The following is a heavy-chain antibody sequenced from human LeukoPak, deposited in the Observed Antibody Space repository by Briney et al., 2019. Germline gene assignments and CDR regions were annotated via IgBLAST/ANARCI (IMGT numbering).Heavy chain of an antibody. D-gene: IGHD2-2*01. J-gene: IGHJ5*02. CDR3: ASLGGRLGYCSSTSCSKRPSWFDP. CDR2: IIPIFGTS. Sequence: SVKVSCKASGGTFSTYAITWVRQAPGQGLEWMGGIIPIFGTSNYAQKFQGRVTITADESTSTAYMELSSLRSEDTAVYYCASLGGRLGYCSSTSCSKRPSWFDPWGQGTLVTVSS. CDR1: GGTFSTYA. V-gene: IGHV1-69*13.